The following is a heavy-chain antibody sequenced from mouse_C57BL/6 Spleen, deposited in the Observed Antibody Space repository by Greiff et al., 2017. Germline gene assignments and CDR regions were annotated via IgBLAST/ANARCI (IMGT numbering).Heavy chain of an antibody. CDR1: GFNIKDDY. Sequence: EVQLQQSGAELVRPGASVKLSCTASGFNIKDDYMHWVKQRPEQGLEWIGWIDPENGDTEYASKFQGKATITADTSSNTAYLQLSSLTSEDTAVYYGTTGRLRQGGAMDYWGQGTSVTVSS. D-gene: IGHD2-4*01. CDR2: IDPENGDT. J-gene: IGHJ4*01. CDR3: TTGRLRQGGAMDY. V-gene: IGHV14-4*01.